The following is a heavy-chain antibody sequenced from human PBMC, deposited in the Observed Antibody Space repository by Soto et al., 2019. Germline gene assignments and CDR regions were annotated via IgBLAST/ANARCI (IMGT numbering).Heavy chain of an antibody. J-gene: IGHJ3*02. CDR1: GFTFSRYA. Sequence: GGSLRLSCAASGFTFSRYAMSWVRQAPGKGLEWVSGISGSGDNTDYADSVKGRFTISRDNSKNTLYLQMNSLRAEDTAVYYCAKDPLIRIRYDAFDIWGQGTMVTVSS. CDR2: ISGSGDNT. CDR3: AKDPLIRIRYDAFDI. D-gene: IGHD3-16*01. V-gene: IGHV3-23*01.